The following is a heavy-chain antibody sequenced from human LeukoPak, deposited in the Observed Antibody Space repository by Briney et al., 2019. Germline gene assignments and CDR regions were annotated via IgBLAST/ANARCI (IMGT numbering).Heavy chain of an antibody. CDR1: GFTVSNNY. D-gene: IGHD6-25*01. Sequence: PGGSLRLSCAASGFTVSNNYMNWVRQAPGKGLEWVSIIYSGGSTYYAVSVKGRFTISRDNSKNTVYLQINSLRAEDTAVYYCARSHHLAVAFDIWGQGTMVTVS. V-gene: IGHV3-66*01. CDR2: IYSGGST. CDR3: ARSHHLAVAFDI. J-gene: IGHJ3*02.